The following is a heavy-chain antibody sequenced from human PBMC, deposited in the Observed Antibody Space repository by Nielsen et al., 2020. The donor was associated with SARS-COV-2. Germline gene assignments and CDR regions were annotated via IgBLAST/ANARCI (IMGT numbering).Heavy chain of an antibody. V-gene: IGHV3-9*01. J-gene: IGHJ4*02. CDR2: ISWNSGSI. D-gene: IGHD3-16*01. Sequence: SLRLSCSASGFPFDDYAPHWVRQAPGKGPEWVSGISWNSGSIGYADSVKGRFTISRDNAKNSLYLQMNSLRAEDTALYYCATPEGGGYWGQGTLVTVSS. CDR1: GFPFDDYA. CDR3: ATPEGGGY.